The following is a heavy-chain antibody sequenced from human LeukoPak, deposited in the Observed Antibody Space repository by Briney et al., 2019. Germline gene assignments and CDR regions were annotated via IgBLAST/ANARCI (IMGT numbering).Heavy chain of an antibody. CDR2: ISGSGGST. CDR3: ARVPGYDSSGYFDY. J-gene: IGHJ4*02. CDR1: GFTFSNFA. D-gene: IGHD3-22*01. V-gene: IGHV3-23*01. Sequence: PGGSLRLSCAASGFTFSNFAMSWVRQAPGKGLEWVSGISGSGGSTYYADSVKGRFTISRDNSKNTLYLQINSLRTEDTAVYYCARVPGYDSSGYFDYWGQGTLVTVSS.